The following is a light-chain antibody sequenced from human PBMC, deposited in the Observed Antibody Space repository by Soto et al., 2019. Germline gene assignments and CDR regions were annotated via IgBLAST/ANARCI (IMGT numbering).Light chain of an antibody. CDR1: QTVSSN. CDR2: GVS. CDR3: QQYGSPPCT. V-gene: IGKV3-15*01. J-gene: IGKJ1*01. Sequence: EIVMTQSPATLSVSPGERATLSCRASQTVSSNLAWYQQQPGQAPRLLIYGVSTRAPGVPARFSGSGSGTEFTLTISSLQSEDFAVYYCQQYGSPPCTFGQGTKVEIK.